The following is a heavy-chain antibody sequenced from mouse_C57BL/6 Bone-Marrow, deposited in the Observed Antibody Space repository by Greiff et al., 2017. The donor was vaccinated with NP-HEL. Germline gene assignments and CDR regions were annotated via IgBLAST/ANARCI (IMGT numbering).Heavy chain of an antibody. V-gene: IGHV5-15*01. Sequence: EVQLVESGGGLVQPGGSLKLSCAASGFTFSDYGMAWVRQAPRKGPEWVAFISNLAYSIYYADTVTGRFTISRENAKNTLYLEMSSLRSEDTAMYYCARHLYYGSSHWYFDVWGTGTTVTVSS. J-gene: IGHJ1*03. CDR3: ARHLYYGSSHWYFDV. CDR1: GFTFSDYG. CDR2: ISNLAYSI. D-gene: IGHD1-1*01.